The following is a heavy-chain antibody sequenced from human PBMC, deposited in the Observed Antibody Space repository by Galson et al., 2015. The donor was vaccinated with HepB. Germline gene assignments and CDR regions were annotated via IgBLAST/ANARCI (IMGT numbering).Heavy chain of an antibody. CDR3: AKDLAYCGGDCRAG. CDR1: GFTFSSYA. CDR2: ISGSGGST. J-gene: IGHJ4*02. D-gene: IGHD2-21*02. V-gene: IGHV3-23*01. Sequence: SLRLSCAASGFTFSSYAMSWVRQAPGKGLEWVSAISGSGGSTYYADAVKGRFTISRDNSKNTLYLQMNSLRAEDTAVYYCAKDLAYCGGDCRAGWGQGTLVTVSS.